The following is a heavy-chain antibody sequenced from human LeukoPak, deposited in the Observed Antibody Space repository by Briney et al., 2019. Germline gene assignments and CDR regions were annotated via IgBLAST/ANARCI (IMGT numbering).Heavy chain of an antibody. V-gene: IGHV4-39*07. CDR2: IYYSGST. Sequence: PSETLSLTCTVSGGSISSSSYYWGWIRQPPGKGLEWIGSIYYSGSTYYNPSLKSRVTISVDTSKNQFSLKLSSVTAADTAVYYCARGDYYGSGSSPYDAFDIWGQGTMVTVSS. D-gene: IGHD3-10*01. J-gene: IGHJ3*02. CDR3: ARGDYYGSGSSPYDAFDI. CDR1: GGSISSSSYY.